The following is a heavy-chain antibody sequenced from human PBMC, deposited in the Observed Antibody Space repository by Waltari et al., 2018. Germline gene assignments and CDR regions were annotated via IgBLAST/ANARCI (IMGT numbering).Heavy chain of an antibody. V-gene: IGHV1-69*08. CDR2: IIPIFGTA. CDR1: GGTFSSYA. Sequence: QVQLVQSGAEVKKPGSSVKVSCKASGGTFSSYAISWVRQAPGQGLEWMGRIIPIFGTANYAQKFQGRVTITADKSTSTAYMELSSLRSEDTAVYYCAREGSYYTRNYYYGMDVWGQGTTVTVSS. J-gene: IGHJ6*02. CDR3: AREGSYYTRNYYYGMDV. D-gene: IGHD3-10*01.